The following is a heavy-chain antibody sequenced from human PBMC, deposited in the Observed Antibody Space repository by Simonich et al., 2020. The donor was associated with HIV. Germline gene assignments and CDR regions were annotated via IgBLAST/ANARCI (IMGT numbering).Heavy chain of an antibody. CDR2: ISYDGRNK. J-gene: IGHJ4*02. D-gene: IGHD3-16*01. Sequence: QVQLVESGGGVVQPGRSMRLSCAASGFTSSSYAMHWVRQAPGKGLEWVAVISYDGRNKYYADSVKGRVTIARDKSKHTLYLQMNSLRAEDTAVYYCASGGSISSVWADDYWGQGTLVTVSS. CDR1: GFTSSSYA. V-gene: IGHV3-30*07. CDR3: ASGGSISSVWADDY.